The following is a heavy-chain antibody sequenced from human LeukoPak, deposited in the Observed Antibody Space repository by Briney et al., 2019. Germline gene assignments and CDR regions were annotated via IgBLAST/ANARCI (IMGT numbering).Heavy chain of an antibody. D-gene: IGHD3-3*01. J-gene: IGHJ6*04. CDR3: ARSDYDFWSGYSRAMDV. V-gene: IGHV5-51*01. CDR2: IYPGDSDT. CDR1: GYRFTSYW. Sequence: GESLKISCKGSGYRFTSYWIGWVRQMPGKGLEGMGIIYPGDSDTRYSPSFQGQVTISADKSISTAYLQWSSLKASDTAMYYCARSDYDFWSGYSRAMDVWGKGTTVSVSS.